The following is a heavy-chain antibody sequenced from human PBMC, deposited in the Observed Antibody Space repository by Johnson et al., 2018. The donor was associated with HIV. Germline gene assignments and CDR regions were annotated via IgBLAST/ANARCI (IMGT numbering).Heavy chain of an antibody. D-gene: IGHD6-19*01. CDR1: GFTFSSYG. CDR2: ISYDGSNK. Sequence: QVLLVESGGGVVQPGRSLRLSCAASGFTFSSYGMHWVRQAPGKGLEWVAVISYDGSNKYYADSVKGRFTISRDNSKNTLYLQMNSLRAADTAVYYCAKDLGLAPGTARAVGGSFDIWGQGTMVTVSS. CDR3: AKDLGLAPGTARAVGGSFDI. J-gene: IGHJ3*02. V-gene: IGHV3-30*18.